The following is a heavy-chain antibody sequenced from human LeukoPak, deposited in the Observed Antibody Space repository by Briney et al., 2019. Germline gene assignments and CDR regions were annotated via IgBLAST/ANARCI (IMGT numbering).Heavy chain of an antibody. Sequence: SETLSLTCTVSGGSISSSSYYWGWIRQPPGKGLEWIGRIYYSGSTYYNPSLKSRVTISVDTSKNQFSLKLSSVTAADTAVYYCARLYCSSTSCYPHTQAYFDYWGQGTLVTVSS. CDR3: ARLYCSSTSCYPHTQAYFDY. D-gene: IGHD2-2*01. CDR1: GGSISSSSYY. CDR2: IYYSGST. J-gene: IGHJ4*02. V-gene: IGHV4-39*01.